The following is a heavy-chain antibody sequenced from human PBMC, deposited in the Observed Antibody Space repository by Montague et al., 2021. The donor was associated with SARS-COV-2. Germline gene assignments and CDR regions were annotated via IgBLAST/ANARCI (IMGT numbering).Heavy chain of an antibody. CDR3: ARAVSVRRAVNWFDP. J-gene: IGHJ5*02. Sequence: SETLSLTCTVSGGSMSDHYWAWIRQPPRKGLEWLAYIYYSGGINSNASXXSRVSMSVDTSKNQFSLKLTSVTAADTAVYYCARAVSVRRAVNWFDPWGQGTLVTVSS. V-gene: IGHV4-59*11. D-gene: IGHD3-10*01. CDR2: IYYSGGI. CDR1: GGSMSDHY.